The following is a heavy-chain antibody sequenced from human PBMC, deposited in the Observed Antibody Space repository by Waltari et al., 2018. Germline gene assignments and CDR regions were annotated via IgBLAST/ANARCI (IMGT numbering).Heavy chain of an antibody. CDR3: AVGSIVVPQGAFDI. Sequence: QVQLVQSGAEVKKPGSSVKVSCKASGGTFSSYSISWVRQPPGQGLEWMGGNIPIFGTANDAQKFQGGVTITADESTRTAYMEMSSLRSEDTAVYYCAVGSIVVPQGAFDIWGQGTMVTVSS. V-gene: IGHV1-69*12. D-gene: IGHD3-22*01. CDR1: GGTFSSYS. J-gene: IGHJ3*02. CDR2: NIPIFGTA.